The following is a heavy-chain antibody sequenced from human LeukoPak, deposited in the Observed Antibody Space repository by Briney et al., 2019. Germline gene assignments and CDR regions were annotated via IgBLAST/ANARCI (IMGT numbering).Heavy chain of an antibody. CDR2: IYYSGST. CDR3: ARGLRQRGTYCGGDCYSITYYMDV. J-gene: IGHJ6*03. Sequence: PSETLSLTCTVSGGSISSSSYYWGWIRQPPGKGLEWIGSIYYSGSTNYNPSLKSRVTISVDTSKNQFSLKLSSVTAADTAVYYCARGLRQRGTYCGGDCYSITYYMDVWGKGTTVTISS. V-gene: IGHV4-39*07. CDR1: GGSISSSSYY. D-gene: IGHD2-21*02.